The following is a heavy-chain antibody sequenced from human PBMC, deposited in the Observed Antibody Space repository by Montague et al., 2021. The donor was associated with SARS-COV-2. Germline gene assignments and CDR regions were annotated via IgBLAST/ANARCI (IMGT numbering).Heavy chain of an antibody. D-gene: IGHD3-9*01. CDR1: GFSLSTSGMC. V-gene: IGHV2-70*01. J-gene: IGHJ4*02. Sequence: PALVKPTQTLTLTCTFSGFSLSTSGMCVSWIRQPPGKALEWLAHIDWDDDKYYSTSLKTRLTISKDTSKNQVVLTMTNMDPVDTATYYCARTYYDILTGYYTYDYWGQGTLVTVSS. CDR3: ARTYYDILTGYYTYDY. CDR2: IDWDDDK.